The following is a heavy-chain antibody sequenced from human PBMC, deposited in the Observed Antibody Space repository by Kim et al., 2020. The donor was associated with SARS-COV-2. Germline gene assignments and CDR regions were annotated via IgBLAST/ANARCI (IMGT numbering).Heavy chain of an antibody. Sequence: GSTYYNPSLKSRVTISVDTSKNQFSLKLSSVTAADTAVYYCALGAGNFDYWGQGTLVTVSS. CDR3: ALGAGNFDY. D-gene: IGHD6-19*01. V-gene: IGHV4-39*01. CDR2: GST. J-gene: IGHJ4*02.